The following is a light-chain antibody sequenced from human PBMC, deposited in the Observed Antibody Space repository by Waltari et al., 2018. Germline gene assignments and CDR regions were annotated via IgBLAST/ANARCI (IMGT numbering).Light chain of an antibody. J-gene: IGKJ1*01. CDR2: AAS. V-gene: IGKV3-11*01. CDR1: QRVSSY. Sequence: EIVLTQSPAPLSLSPGERATLSCRASQRVSSYLAWYQQKPGQAPGPLIYAASARATGIPARFSGSGSGTDFTLTISSLEPEDXXVYYCQQRSNWPRTFGQGTKVEIK. CDR3: QQRSNWPRT.